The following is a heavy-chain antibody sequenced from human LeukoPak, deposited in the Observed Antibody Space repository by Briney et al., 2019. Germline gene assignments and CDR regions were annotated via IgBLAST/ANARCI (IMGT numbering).Heavy chain of an antibody. J-gene: IGHJ3*01. Sequence: PGGSLRLSCAASGFTFNDHSMDWVRQAPGKGLEWISYISGSGTIYYADSVKGRFTISRDNAQRLVYLQMNSLRAEDTAVYYCTNFKPPAPDALDVWGQGTLITVSS. D-gene: IGHD2/OR15-2a*01. V-gene: IGHV3-69-1*01. CDR1: GFTFNDHS. CDR2: ISGSGTI. CDR3: TNFKPPAPDALDV.